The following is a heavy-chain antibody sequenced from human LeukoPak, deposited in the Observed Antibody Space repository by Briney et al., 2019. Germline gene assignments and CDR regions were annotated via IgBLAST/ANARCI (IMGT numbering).Heavy chain of an antibody. Sequence: GGSLRLSCAASGFTFSNALMSWVRQAPGKGGEWVGRIKSKTGGGTTDYAAPVKGRFTISRDDSKNTMYLQMNSLKTEDTAVYYCTTDPGAEWEPQYAFDIWGQGTMVTVSS. CDR2: IKSKTGGGTT. CDR1: GFTFSNAL. CDR3: TTDPGAEWEPQYAFDI. D-gene: IGHD1-26*01. J-gene: IGHJ3*02. V-gene: IGHV3-15*01.